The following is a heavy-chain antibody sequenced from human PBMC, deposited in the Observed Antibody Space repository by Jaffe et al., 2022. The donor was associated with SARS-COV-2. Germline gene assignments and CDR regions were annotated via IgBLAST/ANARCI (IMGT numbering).Heavy chain of an antibody. V-gene: IGHV3-11*04. CDR3: ARDLYYDFWSAGDYYYYGMDV. CDR1: GFTFSDYY. Sequence: QVQLVESGGGLVKPGGSLRLSCAASGFTFSDYYMSWIRQAPGKGLEWVSYISSSGSTIYYADSVKGRFTISRDNAKNSLYLQMNSLRAEDTAVYYCARDLYYDFWSAGDYYYYGMDVWGQGTTVTVSS. J-gene: IGHJ6*02. CDR2: ISSSGSTI. D-gene: IGHD3-3*01.